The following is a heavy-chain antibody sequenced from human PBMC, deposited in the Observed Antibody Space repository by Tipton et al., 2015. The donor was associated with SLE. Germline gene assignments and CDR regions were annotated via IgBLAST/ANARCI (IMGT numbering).Heavy chain of an antibody. V-gene: IGHV4-59*12. CDR3: ARGPNRGLDDAFDI. CDR1: GGSMSTYY. Sequence: PGLVKPSETLSLSCTVSGGSMSTYYWSWIRQPPGKGLEWIGFISYDGRTKYNPSLKSRVTISLDTSKTQFFLRLSSVTAADTAVYFCARGPNRGLDDAFDIWGQGTMVSVSS. D-gene: IGHD7-27*01. CDR2: ISYDGRT. J-gene: IGHJ3*02.